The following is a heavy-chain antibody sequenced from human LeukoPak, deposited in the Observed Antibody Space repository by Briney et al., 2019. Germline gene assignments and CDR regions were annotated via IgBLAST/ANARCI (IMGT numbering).Heavy chain of an antibody. CDR2: MNPNSGNT. CDR1: GYTFTSYD. J-gene: IGHJ6*02. V-gene: IGHV1-8*01. Sequence: ASVKVSCKASGYTFTSYDIYWVRQATGQGLEWMGWMNPNSGNTGYAQKFQGRVTMTRNTSISTAYTELSSLRSEDTAVYYCARALGRAPSMVRGVRNYGMDVWGQGTTVTVSS. D-gene: IGHD3-10*01. CDR3: ARALGRAPSMVRGVRNYGMDV.